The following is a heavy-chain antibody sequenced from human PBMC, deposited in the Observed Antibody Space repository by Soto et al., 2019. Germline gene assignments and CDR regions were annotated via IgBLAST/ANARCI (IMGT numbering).Heavy chain of an antibody. Sequence: SETLSLTCAVSSGSISSSNWWSWVRQPPGKGLEWIGEIYHSGSTNYNPSLKSRVTISVDKSKNQFSLKLSSVTAADTAVYYCARETTLGYCSGGSCDATGGGAFDIWGQGTMVTVSS. J-gene: IGHJ3*02. CDR2: IYHSGST. V-gene: IGHV4-4*02. CDR1: SGSISSSNW. CDR3: ARETTLGYCSGGSCDATGGGAFDI. D-gene: IGHD2-15*01.